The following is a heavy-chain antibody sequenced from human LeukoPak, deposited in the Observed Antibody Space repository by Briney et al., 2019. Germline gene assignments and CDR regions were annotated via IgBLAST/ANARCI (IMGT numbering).Heavy chain of an antibody. CDR2: IYPGDSDT. CDR1: GYSFTSYW. Sequence: GASLKISCKGSGYSFTSYWIGWVRQMPGKGLEWMGIIYPGDSDTRYSPSFQGQVTISADKSISTAYLQWSSLKASDTAVYYCARTYYYDSSGYYLFDYWGQGTLVTVSS. V-gene: IGHV5-51*01. J-gene: IGHJ4*02. CDR3: ARTYYYDSSGYYLFDY. D-gene: IGHD3-22*01.